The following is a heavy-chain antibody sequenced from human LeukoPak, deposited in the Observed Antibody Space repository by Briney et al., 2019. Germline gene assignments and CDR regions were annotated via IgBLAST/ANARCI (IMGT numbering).Heavy chain of an antibody. CDR3: ARNPALITMVRGVIIRGPYYFDY. J-gene: IGHJ4*02. CDR1: GGSISSSSYY. V-gene: IGHV4-39*07. D-gene: IGHD3-10*01. CDR2: IYYSGST. Sequence: SETLSLTCTVSGGSISSSSYYWGWIRQPPGKGLEWIGSIYYSGSTYYNPSLKSRVTISVDTSKNQFSLKLSSVTAADTAVYYCARNPALITMVRGVIIRGPYYFDYWGQGTLVTVSS.